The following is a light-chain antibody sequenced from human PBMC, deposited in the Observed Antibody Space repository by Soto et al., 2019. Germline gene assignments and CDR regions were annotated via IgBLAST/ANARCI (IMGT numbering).Light chain of an antibody. J-gene: IGKJ1*01. CDR3: QQYHIYSGT. CDR2: AAS. V-gene: IGKV1-39*01. CDR1: QSISYY. Sequence: DIQMTQSPSSLSASVGDRVTITCRASQSISYYLNWYQQTPGMAPKVLIYAASNLQSGVPSRFSGSGSGTEFTLTINSLQPDDFATYYCQQYHIYSGTFGQGTKVDI.